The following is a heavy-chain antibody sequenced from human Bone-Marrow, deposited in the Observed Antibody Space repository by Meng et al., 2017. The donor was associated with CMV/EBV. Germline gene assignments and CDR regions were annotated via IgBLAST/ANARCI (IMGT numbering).Heavy chain of an antibody. CDR1: GFTFSDYY. CDR3: AKDILDCSSTSCYGTRYYYYGMDV. CDR2: ISWNSGSI. J-gene: IGHJ6*01. D-gene: IGHD2-2*01. V-gene: IGHV3-9*01. Sequence: SLKISCAASGFTFSDYYMSWIRQAPGKGLEWVSGISWNSGSIGYADSVKGRFTISRDNAKNSLYLQMNSLRAEDTALYYCAKDILDCSSTSCYGTRYYYYGMDVWGQGTTVTVSS.